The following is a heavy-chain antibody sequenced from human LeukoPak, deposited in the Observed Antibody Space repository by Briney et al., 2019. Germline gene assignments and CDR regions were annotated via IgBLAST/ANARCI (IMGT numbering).Heavy chain of an antibody. J-gene: IGHJ6*03. CDR1: GGSISSSSYY. CDR2: IYYSGST. Sequence: SETLPLTCTVSGGSISSSSYYWGWIRQPPGKGLEWIGSIYYSGSTYYNPSLKSRVTISVDTSKNQFSLKLSSVTAADTAVYYCARVGGGGGYYYYYYYMDVWGKGTTVTISS. CDR3: ARVGGGGGYYYYYYYMDV. D-gene: IGHD3-10*01. V-gene: IGHV4-39*07.